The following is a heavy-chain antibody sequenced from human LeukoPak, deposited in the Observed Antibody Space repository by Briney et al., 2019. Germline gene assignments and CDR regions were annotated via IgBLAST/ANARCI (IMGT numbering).Heavy chain of an antibody. CDR1: GFTSSSYG. J-gene: IGHJ4*02. Sequence: GGSLRLSCAASGFTSSSYGMHWVRQAPGKGLERVAFIRYDGSNKYYADSVKGRFTISRDNSKNTLYLQMNSLRAEDTAVYYCAKDWDSSGSSFDYWGQGTLVTVSS. CDR3: AKDWDSSGSSFDY. CDR2: IRYDGSNK. V-gene: IGHV3-30*02. D-gene: IGHD3-22*01.